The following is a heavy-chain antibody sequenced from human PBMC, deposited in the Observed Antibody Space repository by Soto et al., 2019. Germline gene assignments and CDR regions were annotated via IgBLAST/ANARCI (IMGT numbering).Heavy chain of an antibody. V-gene: IGHV3-30*18. Sequence: GGSLRLSCAASGFTFSSYGMHWVRQAPGKGLEWVAVISYDGSNKYYADSVKGRFTISRDNSKNTLYLQMNSLRAEDTAVYYCAKEGGSWPYYYYYYGMDVWGQGTTVTVSS. CDR3: AKEGGSWPYYYYYYGMDV. CDR2: ISYDGSNK. D-gene: IGHD6-13*01. CDR1: GFTFSSYG. J-gene: IGHJ6*02.